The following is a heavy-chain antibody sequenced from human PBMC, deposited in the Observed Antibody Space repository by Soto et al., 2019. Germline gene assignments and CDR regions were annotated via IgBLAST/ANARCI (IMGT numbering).Heavy chain of an antibody. Sequence: SETLSLTCAVYGGSFSGYYWSWIRQPPGKGLEWIGEINHSGSTNYNPSLKSRVTISVDTSKNQFSLKLSSVTAADRAVYYCARGRLVFMFGCPYSGSYRFDYWGQGTLVTVSS. J-gene: IGHJ4*02. CDR1: GGSFSGYY. CDR3: ARGRLVFMFGCPYSGSYRFDY. V-gene: IGHV4-34*01. CDR2: INHSGST. D-gene: IGHD1-26*01.